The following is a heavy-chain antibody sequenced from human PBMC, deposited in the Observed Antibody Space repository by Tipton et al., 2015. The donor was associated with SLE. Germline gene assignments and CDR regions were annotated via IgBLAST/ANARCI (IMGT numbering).Heavy chain of an antibody. CDR1: GASISSGTYY. CDR2: MFTSGST. J-gene: IGHJ6*03. D-gene: IGHD3-3*01. Sequence: LRLSCTVSGASISSGTYYWSWIRQPAGKGLEWIGHMFTSGSTNYNPSLKRRVTISVDTSKNQFSLKLSSVTAADTAVYYCARGVTVFGVVIMAGYYYYMDVWGKGTTVTVSS. V-gene: IGHV4-61*09. CDR3: ARGVTVFGVVIMAGYYYYMDV.